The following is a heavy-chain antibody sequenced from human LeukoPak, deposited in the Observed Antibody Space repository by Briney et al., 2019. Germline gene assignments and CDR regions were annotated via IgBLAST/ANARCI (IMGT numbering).Heavy chain of an antibody. V-gene: IGHV3-30*02. Sequence: GSLRLSCAASGFIFKNFGMHWVRHAPGKGLEWVAFIRYDGSKTYYADSVKGRFTISRDNSNNTLFLQMNSLRPEDTAVYYCASPVLLIRGVTVDYWGQGTLVTVSS. J-gene: IGHJ4*02. D-gene: IGHD3-10*01. CDR3: ASPVLLIRGVTVDY. CDR2: IRYDGSKT. CDR1: GFIFKNFG.